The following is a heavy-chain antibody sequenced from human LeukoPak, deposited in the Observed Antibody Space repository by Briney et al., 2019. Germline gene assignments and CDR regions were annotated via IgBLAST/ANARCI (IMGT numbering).Heavy chain of an antibody. Sequence: TGGSLRLSCAASGFTFSSYAMSWVRQAPGKGLEWVSAISGSGGSTYYADSVKGRFTISRDNSKNTLYLQMNSLRAEDTAVYYCAKDLCSWFLATYYYYGMDVWGQGTTVTVSS. CDR3: AKDLCSWFLATYYYYGMDV. J-gene: IGHJ6*02. CDR1: GFTFSSYA. D-gene: IGHD6-13*01. CDR2: ISGSGGST. V-gene: IGHV3-23*01.